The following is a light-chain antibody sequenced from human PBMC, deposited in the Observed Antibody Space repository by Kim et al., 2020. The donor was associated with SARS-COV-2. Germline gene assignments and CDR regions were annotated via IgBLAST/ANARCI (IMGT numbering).Light chain of an antibody. V-gene: IGLV3-1*01. CDR1: ELGDKY. CDR2: QDT. J-gene: IGLJ2*01. Sequence: SYELTQTSVSVSPGQTASITCSGDELGDKYVFWYQQKPGQSPLLVIYQDTKRPSGIPERFSASNSGNTATLTISGTQATDEADYYCQAWDSGTAVV. CDR3: QAWDSGTAVV.